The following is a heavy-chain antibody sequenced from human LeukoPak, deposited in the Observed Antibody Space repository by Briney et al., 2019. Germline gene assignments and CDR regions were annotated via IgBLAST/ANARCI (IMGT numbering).Heavy chain of an antibody. D-gene: IGHD3-22*01. Sequence: QPGGSLRLSCAASGFTFSSYGMSWVRQAPGKGLEWVSAISGSGGSTYYADSVKGRFTISRDNSKNTLYLQMNSLRAEDTAVYYCAKGIPYGDSSGYYFDYWGQGTLVTVSS. CDR3: AKGIPYGDSSGYYFDY. J-gene: IGHJ4*02. CDR2: ISGSGGST. V-gene: IGHV3-23*01. CDR1: GFTFSSYG.